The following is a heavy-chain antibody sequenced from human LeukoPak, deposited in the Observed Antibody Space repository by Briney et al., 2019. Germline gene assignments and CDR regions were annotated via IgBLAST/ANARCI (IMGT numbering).Heavy chain of an antibody. D-gene: IGHD3-22*01. CDR2: IYTSGST. CDR3: ARDGHYYDSGATSFGNWFDP. J-gene: IGHJ5*02. Sequence: WETLSLTCTVSGGSISSYYWSWIRQPAGKGLEWIGRIYTSGSTNYNPSLKSRFTMSVDTSKNQFSLKLGSVTAADTAVYYCARDGHYYDSGATSFGNWFDPWGQGTLVTLSS. CDR1: GGSISSYY. V-gene: IGHV4-4*07.